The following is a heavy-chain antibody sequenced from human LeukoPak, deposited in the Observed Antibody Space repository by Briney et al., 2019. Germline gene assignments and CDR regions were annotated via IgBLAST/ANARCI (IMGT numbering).Heavy chain of an antibody. CDR1: GFTFSSYS. J-gene: IGHJ6*02. D-gene: IGHD3-3*01. Sequence: PGGSLRLSCAASGFTFSSYSMNWVRQAPGKGLEWVSSISSSSSYIYYADSVKGRFTISRDNAKNSLYLQMNSLRAEDTAVYYCARDLPITIFGVVINYYYGMDVWGQGTTVTVSS. V-gene: IGHV3-21*01. CDR3: ARDLPITIFGVVINYYYGMDV. CDR2: ISSSSSYI.